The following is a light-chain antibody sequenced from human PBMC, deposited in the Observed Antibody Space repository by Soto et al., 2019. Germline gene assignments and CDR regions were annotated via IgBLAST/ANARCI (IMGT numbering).Light chain of an antibody. CDR1: QSINSR. CDR3: QQSYSRVT. CDR2: AAS. J-gene: IGKJ1*01. V-gene: IGKV1-39*01. Sequence: DIQMTQSPSSLSASVGDTVTITCRASQSINSRFSWYQQMAGQAPKLPIYAASRLQSGVPSRFSGSGSGTDFTLTISSLQPEDFATYFCQQSYSRVTFGQGTKVDLK.